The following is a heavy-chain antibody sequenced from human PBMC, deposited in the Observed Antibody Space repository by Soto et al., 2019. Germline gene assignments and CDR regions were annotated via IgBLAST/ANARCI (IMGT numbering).Heavy chain of an antibody. J-gene: IGHJ6*02. Sequence: GGSLRLSCTASGFTFADYEMNWFRQAPGKGIERVSFIRSKYYGGAAHYAASVEDGFIISRNDSNSVSYLLMNSLSTDDAAVYYCARNSRVGESPPLNYYAMDVWGQGTTVTVSS. CDR3: ARNSRVGESPPLNYYAMDV. CDR1: GFTFADYE. V-gene: IGHV3-49*03. CDR2: IRSKYYGGAA. D-gene: IGHD3-10*01.